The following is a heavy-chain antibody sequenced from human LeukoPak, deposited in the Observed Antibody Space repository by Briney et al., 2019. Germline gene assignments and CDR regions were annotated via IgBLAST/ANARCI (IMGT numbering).Heavy chain of an antibody. CDR2: ISSSSSYI. CDR3: ARGIEQQLSPLFDP. J-gene: IGHJ5*02. V-gene: IGHV3-21*01. Sequence: GGSLRLSCAASGFTFSSYSMNWVRQAPGKGLEWVSSISSSSSYIYYADSVKGRFTISRDNAKNSLYLQMNSLRAEDTAVYYCARGIEQQLSPLFDPWGQGTLVTVSS. D-gene: IGHD6-13*01. CDR1: GFTFSSYS.